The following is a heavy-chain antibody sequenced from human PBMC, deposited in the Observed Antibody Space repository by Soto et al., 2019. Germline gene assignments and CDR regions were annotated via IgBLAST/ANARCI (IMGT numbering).Heavy chain of an antibody. CDR3: AKDLSATYYYYGMDV. J-gene: IGHJ6*02. CDR1: GFTFSSYG. CDR2: ISYDGSNK. V-gene: IGHV3-30*18. Sequence: QVQLVESGGGVVQPGRSLRLSCAASGFTFSSYGLHWVRQAPGKGLEWESVISYDGSNKYYADSVKGRFTISRDNSKNTLYLQMNSLRAEDTAVYYCAKDLSATYYYYGMDVWGQGTTVTVSS.